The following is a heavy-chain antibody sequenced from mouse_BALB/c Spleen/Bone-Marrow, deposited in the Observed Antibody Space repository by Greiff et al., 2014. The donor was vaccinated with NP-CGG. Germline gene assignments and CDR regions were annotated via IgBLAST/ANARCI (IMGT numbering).Heavy chain of an antibody. D-gene: IGHD1-2*01. Sequence: VQLVESGPGLVAPSQSLSITCTVSGFPLTNYGVHWVRQPPGKGLEWLGVIWADGSTNYNSALMSRLSISKDNSKSQVFFKMNSLQTDDTAMYYCARITTATGAMDYWGQGTSVTVSS. CDR1: GFPLTNYG. CDR2: IWADGST. J-gene: IGHJ4*01. CDR3: ARITTATGAMDY. V-gene: IGHV2-9*02.